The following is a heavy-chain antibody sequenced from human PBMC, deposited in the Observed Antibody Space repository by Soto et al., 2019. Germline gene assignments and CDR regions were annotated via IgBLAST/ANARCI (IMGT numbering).Heavy chain of an antibody. CDR3: ARGDVNFVWLDP. J-gene: IGHJ5*02. CDR2: ISAYNGNT. Sequence: ASVKVSCKAFGYTFTSYGISWVRQAPGQGLEWMGWISAYNGNTNYAQKFQGRVTMTTDTSTNTAHLELRSLRSDDTAVYYCARGDVNFVWLDPWGRGTLVTVSS. V-gene: IGHV1-18*01. D-gene: IGHD3-9*01. CDR1: GYTFTSYG.